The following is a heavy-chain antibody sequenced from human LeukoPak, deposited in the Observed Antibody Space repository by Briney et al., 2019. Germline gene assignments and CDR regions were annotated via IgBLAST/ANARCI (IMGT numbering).Heavy chain of an antibody. Sequence: SQTLSLTCTVSGGSISSGDYYWSWIRQPPGKGLEWIGYIYYSGSTYYNPSLKSRVTISVDTSKNQFSLKLSSVTAAHTAVYYCASYKYCSGTSCSHSRWWFDPWGQGTLVTVSS. CDR2: IYYSGST. CDR3: ASYKYCSGTSCSHSRWWFDP. J-gene: IGHJ5*02. D-gene: IGHD2-2*01. CDR1: GGSISSGDYY. V-gene: IGHV4-30-4*01.